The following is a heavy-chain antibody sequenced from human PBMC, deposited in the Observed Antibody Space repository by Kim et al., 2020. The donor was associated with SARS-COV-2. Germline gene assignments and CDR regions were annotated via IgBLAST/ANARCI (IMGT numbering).Heavy chain of an antibody. CDR3: ARNKGYFDWSTIFDY. V-gene: IGHV3-7*04. D-gene: IGHD3-9*01. J-gene: IGHJ4*02. Sequence: DSVKGRFTISRDNAKNSLYLQMNSLRAEDTAVYYCARNKGYFDWSTIFDYWGQGTLVTVSS.